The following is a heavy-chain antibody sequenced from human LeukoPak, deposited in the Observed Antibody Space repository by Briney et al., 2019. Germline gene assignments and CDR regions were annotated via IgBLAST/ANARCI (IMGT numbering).Heavy chain of an antibody. D-gene: IGHD3-16*01. Sequence: GSLRLSCAASGFTFSSYAMSWVRQAPGKGLEWVSAISGSGGSTYYADSVKGRFTISRDNTKNSLYLQMNSLRAEDTAVYYCARVRGGYYFDYWGQGTLVTVSS. CDR3: ARVRGGYYFDY. CDR2: ISGSGGST. CDR1: GFTFSSYA. V-gene: IGHV3-23*01. J-gene: IGHJ4*02.